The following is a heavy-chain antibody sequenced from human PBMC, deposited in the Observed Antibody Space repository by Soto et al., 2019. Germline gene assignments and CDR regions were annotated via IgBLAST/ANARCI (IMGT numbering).Heavy chain of an antibody. CDR3: ARVAYDFWSGWGGAGYYYYMDV. Sequence: QVQLQESGPGLVKPSETLSLTCTAPGGSISNYHWSWIRQPPGKGLEWIGYIYYSGSTSYNPSLKSRVTVSVDTSNNQFSLKLNSVTAADTAVYFGARVAYDFWSGWGGAGYYYYMDVWGKGTTVTVSS. CDR2: IYYSGST. D-gene: IGHD3-3*01. V-gene: IGHV4-59*12. J-gene: IGHJ6*03. CDR1: GGSISNYH.